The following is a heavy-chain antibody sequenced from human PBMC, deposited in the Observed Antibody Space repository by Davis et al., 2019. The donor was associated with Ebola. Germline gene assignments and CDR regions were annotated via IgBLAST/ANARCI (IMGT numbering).Heavy chain of an antibody. CDR1: GFTFSNYA. J-gene: IGHJ4*02. V-gene: IGHV3-7*03. CDR3: VRDGWDSLFDY. Sequence: PGGSLRLSCAASGFTFSNYAMYWVRQAPGKGPEWVAHIKEDGSVKDYVDSVKGRFTISRDNAKNSLYLQMNSLRVEDTAVYYCVRDGWDSLFDYWGQGTMVTVSS. CDR2: IKEDGSVK. D-gene: IGHD6-19*01.